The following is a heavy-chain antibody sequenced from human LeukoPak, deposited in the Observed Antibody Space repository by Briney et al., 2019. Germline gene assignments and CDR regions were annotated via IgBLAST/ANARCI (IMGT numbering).Heavy chain of an antibody. D-gene: IGHD2-2*01. J-gene: IGHJ5*02. CDR2: ISYDGSNK. Sequence: GRSLRLSCAASGFTFSSYGMHWVRQAPGKGLEWVAVISYDGSNKYYADSVKGRFTISRDNSKNTLYLQMNSLRAEDTAVYYCATDNPAAPWGQGTLVTVSS. CDR3: ATDNPAAP. V-gene: IGHV3-30*03. CDR1: GFTFSSYG.